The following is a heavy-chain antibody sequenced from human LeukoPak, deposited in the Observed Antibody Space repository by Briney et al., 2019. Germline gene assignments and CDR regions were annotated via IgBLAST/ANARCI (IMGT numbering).Heavy chain of an antibody. CDR3: ARVGGILTGYSSFDY. D-gene: IGHD3-9*01. Sequence: ASVKVSCKASGYIFTGYYMYWVRQAPGQGLEWMGWINPNSGDTKYAQKLQGRVIMTRDTSIRTAYMELSRLRSDDTAVYYCARVGGILTGYSSFDYWGQGTLVTVSS. CDR1: GYIFTGYY. V-gene: IGHV1-2*02. CDR2: INPNSGDT. J-gene: IGHJ4*02.